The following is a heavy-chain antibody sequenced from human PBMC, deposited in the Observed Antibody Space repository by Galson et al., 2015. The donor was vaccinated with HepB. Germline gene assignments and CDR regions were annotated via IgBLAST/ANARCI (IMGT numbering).Heavy chain of an antibody. CDR3: TTPRPPDTAMEFDY. J-gene: IGHJ4*02. Sequence: SLRLSCAASGFTFSNAWMSWVRQAPGKGLEWVGRIKSKTDGGTTDYAAPVKGRFTISRDDSKNTLYLQMNSLKTEDTAVYYCTTPRPPDTAMEFDYWGQGTLVTVSS. D-gene: IGHD5-18*01. CDR2: IKSKTDGGTT. V-gene: IGHV3-15*01. CDR1: GFTFSNAW.